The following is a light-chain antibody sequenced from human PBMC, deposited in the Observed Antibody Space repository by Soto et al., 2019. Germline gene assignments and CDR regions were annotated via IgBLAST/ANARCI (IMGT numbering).Light chain of an antibody. CDR1: QSVGSN. CDR3: QQYNYWPPLT. V-gene: IGKV3-15*01. Sequence: EIVMTQSPATLSVSPGERVTLSCRASQSVGSNLAWYQQKPGQAPRLLISGASTRATDIPASFSGSGSGTEFTLTISSLQYEDFAVYFCQQYNYWPPLTFGGGTKVDIK. CDR2: GAS. J-gene: IGKJ4*01.